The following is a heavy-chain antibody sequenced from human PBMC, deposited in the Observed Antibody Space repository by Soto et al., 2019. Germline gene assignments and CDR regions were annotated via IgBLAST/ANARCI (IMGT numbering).Heavy chain of an antibody. J-gene: IGHJ4*02. CDR2: ISTDKGKT. V-gene: IGHV1-18*01. Sequence: GASVKVSCKTSGYTFTSYGISWVRQAPGQGLEWMGWISTDKGKTNYAQKFQGRVTMTTDTSTSTAYMELRSLRSDDTAVYYCATRSPAFAFWGKGTLVPVSS. CDR1: GYTFTSYG. CDR3: ATRSPAFAF.